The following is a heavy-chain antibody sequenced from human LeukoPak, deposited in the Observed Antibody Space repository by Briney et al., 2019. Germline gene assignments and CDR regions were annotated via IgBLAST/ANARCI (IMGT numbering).Heavy chain of an antibody. CDR1: GFTFSSYA. Sequence: GGSLRLSCAASGFTFSSYAMSWVRQAPGKGLEWVSAISGSGGSTYYADSVKGRFTISRDNSKNTLYLQMNSLRAEDTAVYYCAKDLYDSSGPLGDAFDIWGQGTMVTVSS. D-gene: IGHD3-22*01. CDR2: ISGSGGST. J-gene: IGHJ3*02. CDR3: AKDLYDSSGPLGDAFDI. V-gene: IGHV3-23*01.